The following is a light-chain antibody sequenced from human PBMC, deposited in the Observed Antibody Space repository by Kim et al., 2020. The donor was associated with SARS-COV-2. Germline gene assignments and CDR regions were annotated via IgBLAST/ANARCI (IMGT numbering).Light chain of an antibody. Sequence: QLVLTQTPSASASLGASVKLTCTLSSEHSSYTIAWHQQQPGKGPRYLMKLNSDGSHTKGAEIPDRFSGSSSGAERYLTISRLQSDDEADYYCQTWGSGAWVFGGGTQLTVL. CDR3: QTWGSGAWV. V-gene: IGLV4-69*02. J-gene: IGLJ3*02. CDR1: SEHSSYT. CDR2: LNSDGSH.